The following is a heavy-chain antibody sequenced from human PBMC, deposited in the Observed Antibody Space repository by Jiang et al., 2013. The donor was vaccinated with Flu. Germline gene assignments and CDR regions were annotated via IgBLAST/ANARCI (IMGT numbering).Heavy chain of an antibody. V-gene: IGHV4-31*02. J-gene: IGHJ4*02. CDR3: ARVTNGDLFDY. D-gene: IGHD4-17*01. Sequence: KSRVTISVDTSKNQFSLKLSSVTAADTAVYYCARVTNGDLFDYWGQGTLVTVSS.